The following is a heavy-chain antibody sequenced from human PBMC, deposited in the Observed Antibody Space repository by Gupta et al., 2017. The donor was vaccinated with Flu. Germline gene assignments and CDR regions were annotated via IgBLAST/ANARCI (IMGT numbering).Heavy chain of an antibody. CDR3: ATEPERDNHYPLGMDV. CDR1: GGPFNSSA. V-gene: IGHV1-69*01. J-gene: IGHJ6*01. Sequence: QVQLVQSGAEVKKPASSVRVACQASGGPFNSSAISWGRQAPGQGLEWMEGIIPMFGTANYPQKFQGRATITADESRNTVYMELSGLTSEDTAVYYCATEPERDNHYPLGMDVWGQGTTVTVSS. D-gene: IGHD1-14*01. CDR2: IIPMFGTA.